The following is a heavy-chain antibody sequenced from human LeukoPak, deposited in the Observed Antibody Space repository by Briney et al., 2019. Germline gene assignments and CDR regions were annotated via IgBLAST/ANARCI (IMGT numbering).Heavy chain of an antibody. V-gene: IGHV3-23*01. J-gene: IGHJ4*02. Sequence: GGSLRLSCAASGFTFSRFAMSWVRQAPGKGLEWVSAISGSGGSTYYADSVKGRFTISRDNSKDTLYLQMNSLRDEDTAVYYCSRDPRPCDYWGQGTLVTVSS. CDR1: GFTFSRFA. CDR3: SRDPRPCDY. CDR2: ISGSGGST.